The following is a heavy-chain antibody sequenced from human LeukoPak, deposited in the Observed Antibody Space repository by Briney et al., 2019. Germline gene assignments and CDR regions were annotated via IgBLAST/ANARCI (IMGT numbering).Heavy chain of an antibody. J-gene: IGHJ4*02. CDR1: GFTFSSYA. V-gene: IGHV3-23*01. CDR3: AKPLAAAGTGYFDY. Sequence: GGSLRLSCAASGFTFSSYAMSWVRQAPGKGLEWVSAISGSGGSTYYADSVKGRFTISRDNSKNTLYLQMNSPRAEDTAVYYCAKPLAAAGTGYFDYWGQGTLVTVSS. CDR2: ISGSGGST. D-gene: IGHD6-13*01.